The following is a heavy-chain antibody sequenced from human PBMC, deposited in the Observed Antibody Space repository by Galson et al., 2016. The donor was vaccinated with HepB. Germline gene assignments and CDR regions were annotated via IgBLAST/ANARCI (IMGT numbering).Heavy chain of an antibody. D-gene: IGHD6-13*01. Sequence: QSGAEVKKPGESLRISCKGSGYSFTSYYITWVRQMPGKGLEWMGRIDPSDSYTNYSPSVQGHVTISADKSISTVYLQWSSLKASDTAMYYCARHFTAVGYTYWGQGTQVIVSA. J-gene: IGHJ4*02. V-gene: IGHV5-10-1*01. CDR2: IDPSDSYT. CDR3: ARHFTAVGYTY. CDR1: GYSFTSYY.